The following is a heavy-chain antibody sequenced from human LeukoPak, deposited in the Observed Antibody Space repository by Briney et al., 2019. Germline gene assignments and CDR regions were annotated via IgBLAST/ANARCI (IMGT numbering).Heavy chain of an antibody. J-gene: IGHJ3*02. CDR2: ISTYNGNT. Sequence: GASMKVSCKASGYTFTNHGISWVRQAPGQGLEWMGWISTYNGNTNYAQKLQGRVTMTTDTSTSTAYMELRSLRSDDTAVYYCARSGGWAYGDYDGFIAFDIWGQGTMVTVSS. CDR3: ARSGGWAYGDYDGFIAFDI. D-gene: IGHD4-17*01. V-gene: IGHV1-18*01. CDR1: GYTFTNHG.